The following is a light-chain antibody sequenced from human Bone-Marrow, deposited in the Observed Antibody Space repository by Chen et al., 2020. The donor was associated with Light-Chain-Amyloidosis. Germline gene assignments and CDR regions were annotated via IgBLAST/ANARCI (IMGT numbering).Light chain of an antibody. CDR1: QSIVDW. Sequence: DIRMTQSQSTLSASVGDRVTITCRASQSIVDWLAWYQQKPGKAPNLLITKASNLQSGVPSRFSGGGSGTEFSLTISNLQPDDFAIYYCQQYKTFSFTFGQGTKLEVK. CDR3: QQYKTFSFT. V-gene: IGKV1-5*03. J-gene: IGKJ2*01. CDR2: KAS.